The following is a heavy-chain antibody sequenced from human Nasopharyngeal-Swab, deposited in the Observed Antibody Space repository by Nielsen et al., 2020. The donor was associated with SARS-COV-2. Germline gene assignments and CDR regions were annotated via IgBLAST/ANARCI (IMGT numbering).Heavy chain of an antibody. D-gene: IGHD6-6*01. CDR1: GFTFDDYT. CDR2: ISWDGGST. J-gene: IGHJ4*02. CDR3: ARDDGQLGDS. Sequence: GESLKISCAASGFTFDDYTMHWVRQAPGKGLEWVSLISWDGGSTYYSDSVTGRFTISRDNSKNTLDLQMNSLRPEDTAVYYCARDDGQLGDSWGQGTLVTVSS. V-gene: IGHV3-43*01.